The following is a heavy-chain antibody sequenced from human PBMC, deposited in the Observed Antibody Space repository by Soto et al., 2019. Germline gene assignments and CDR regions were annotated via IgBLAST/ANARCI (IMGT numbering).Heavy chain of an antibody. CDR2: IYSTGTT. CDR3: AKDGRGSGSHYNSFGY. V-gene: IGHV3-53*01. D-gene: IGHD3-10*01. Sequence: EVQLVESGGGLIQPGGSLKLSCAASGFTVGNNYMSWVRQAPGKGLEWVSLIYSTGTTKYADSVKGRFTVSRENANHTLYLKMNSLSAQDTAVYYCAKDGRGSGSHYNSFGYWGQGTLVTVS. J-gene: IGHJ4*02. CDR1: GFTVGNNY.